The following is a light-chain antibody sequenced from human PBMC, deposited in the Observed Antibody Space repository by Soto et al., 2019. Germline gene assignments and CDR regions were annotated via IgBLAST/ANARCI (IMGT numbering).Light chain of an antibody. CDR1: QSVSSY. J-gene: IGKJ4*01. Sequence: EIVLPQSPATLSLSPGERATLSCRASQSVSSYLAWYQQKPGQAPRLLIYDASNRATGIPARFSGSGSGTDFTLTISSLEPEDFAFYYCQQRSNWPPVFGGGTKVDIK. V-gene: IGKV3-11*01. CDR2: DAS. CDR3: QQRSNWPPV.